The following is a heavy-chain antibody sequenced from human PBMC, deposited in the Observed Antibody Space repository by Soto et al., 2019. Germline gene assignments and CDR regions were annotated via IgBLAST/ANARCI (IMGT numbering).Heavy chain of an antibody. CDR3: ATLNYYDSF. Sequence: GGSLRLSCAASGVTVSSSYMNWVRQAPGKWLEWVSVIYTGGSTDYADSVKGRFTTSRDNSKNTLYLQMNSLRAEDKAVYDCATLNYYDSFWGQGTLVNVSS. V-gene: IGHV3-53*01. D-gene: IGHD3-22*01. CDR2: IYTGGST. J-gene: IGHJ4*02. CDR1: GVTVSSSY.